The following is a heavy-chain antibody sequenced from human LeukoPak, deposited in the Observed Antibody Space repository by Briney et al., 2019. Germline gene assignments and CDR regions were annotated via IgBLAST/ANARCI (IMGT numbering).Heavy chain of an antibody. CDR1: GFTVSDNY. J-gene: IGHJ4*02. CDR2: IYSGGST. D-gene: IGHD3-22*01. V-gene: IGHV3-53*05. CDR3: ARVGYDSSGYPYHFDY. Sequence: PGGSLRLSCAASGFTVSDNYMSWVRQAPGKGLEWVSVIYSGGSTYYADSVKGRFTISRDNSKNTLYLQMNSLRAEDTAVYYCARVGYDSSGYPYHFDYWGQGTLVTVSS.